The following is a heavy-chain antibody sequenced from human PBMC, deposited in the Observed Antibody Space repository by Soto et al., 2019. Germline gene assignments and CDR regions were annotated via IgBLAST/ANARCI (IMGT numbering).Heavy chain of an antibody. CDR3: ARDEGIRGFDS. J-gene: IGHJ4*02. V-gene: IGHV1-18*03. CDR1: GYTFSKYG. D-gene: IGHD3-10*01. CDR2: ISGYNGLT. Sequence: QVQLVQSGDEVKKSGASVKVSCKASGYTFSKYGISWVRQAPGQGLEWMGWISGYNGLTAYAQNVQGRVTMTIDTPTRTVFMELTSLRSNDMAVYYCARDEGIRGFDSWGQGTLVTVSS.